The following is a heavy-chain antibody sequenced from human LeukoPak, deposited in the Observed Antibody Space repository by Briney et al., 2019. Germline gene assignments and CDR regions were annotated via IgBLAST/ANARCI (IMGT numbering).Heavy chain of an antibody. V-gene: IGHV3-33*01. CDR1: GFTFSSYG. Sequence: PGGSLRLSCAASGFTFSSYGMHWVRQAPVKGLEWVAVIWYDGSNEYYADSVKGRFTISRDNSKNTLYLQMNTLRAEDTALYYCARDAGSYYVYFEYWGQGTLVTVSS. CDR2: IWYDGSNE. D-gene: IGHD3-10*01. J-gene: IGHJ4*02. CDR3: ARDAGSYYVYFEY.